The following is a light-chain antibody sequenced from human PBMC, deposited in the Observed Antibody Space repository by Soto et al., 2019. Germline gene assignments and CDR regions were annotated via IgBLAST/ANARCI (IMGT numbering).Light chain of an antibody. Sequence: EIVLTQSPGTLSLSPGERATLSCRASQSVRSSYLAWYQQKPGQAPRLLIYGTSSRATGIPDRFSGSGSGTDFTLTISRLEPEDFAVYYCHQYNNWPPITFGQGTRLENK. V-gene: IGKV3-20*01. J-gene: IGKJ5*01. CDR2: GTS. CDR3: HQYNNWPPIT. CDR1: QSVRSSY.